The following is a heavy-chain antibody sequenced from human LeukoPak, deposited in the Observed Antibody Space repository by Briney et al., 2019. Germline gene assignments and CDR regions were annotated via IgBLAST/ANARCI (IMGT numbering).Heavy chain of an antibody. D-gene: IGHD6-13*01. CDR2: IRYGGSNT. CDR3: AKAGAAAGTLGDY. CDR1: GFTFRRYG. V-gene: IGHV3-30*02. Sequence: PGGSLRLSCAASGFTFRRYGMLWVRPAPGNGLEWVAFIRYGGSNTYYTDSVKGRFTISRENSKTTLYLQMNSLRAEDTAVYYCAKAGAAAGTLGDYWGQGTPVTVSS. J-gene: IGHJ4*02.